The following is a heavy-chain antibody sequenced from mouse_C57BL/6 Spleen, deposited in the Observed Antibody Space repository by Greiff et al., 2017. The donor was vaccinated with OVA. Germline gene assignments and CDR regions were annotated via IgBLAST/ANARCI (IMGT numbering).Heavy chain of an antibody. J-gene: IGHJ4*01. CDR2: IDPANGNT. Sequence: VQLQQSVAELVRPGASVKLSCTASGFNIKNTYMHWVKQRPEQGLEWIGRIDPANGNTKYAPKFQGKATITADTSSNTAYLQLGSLTSEDTAIYYCARWPYYYGSSYGVYYAMDYWGQGTSVTVSS. CDR1: GFNIKNTY. D-gene: IGHD1-1*01. CDR3: ARWPYYYGSSYGVYYAMDY. V-gene: IGHV14-3*01.